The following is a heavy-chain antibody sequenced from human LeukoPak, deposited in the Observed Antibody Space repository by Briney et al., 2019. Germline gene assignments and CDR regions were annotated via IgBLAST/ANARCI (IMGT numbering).Heavy chain of an antibody. V-gene: IGHV3-11*04. CDR2: ISSSSSTI. J-gene: IGHJ3*02. D-gene: IGHD5-24*01. CDR3: ARDPPQRWLQPLDI. Sequence: GGSLRLSCAASGFTFSDYYMSWIRQAPGKGLEWVSYISSSSSTIYYADSVKGRFTISRDNAKNSLYLQMNSLRAEDTAVYYCARDPPQRWLQPLDIWGQGTMVTVSS. CDR1: GFTFSDYY.